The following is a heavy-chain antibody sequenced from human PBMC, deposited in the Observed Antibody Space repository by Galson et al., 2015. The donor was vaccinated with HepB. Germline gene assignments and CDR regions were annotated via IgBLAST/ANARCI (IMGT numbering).Heavy chain of an antibody. V-gene: IGHV3-53*01. CDR2: IYSGGST. CDR1: GFTVSSNY. D-gene: IGHD1/OR15-1a*01. J-gene: IGHJ4*02. CDR3: AITTVTRIRDY. Sequence: SLRLSCAASGFTVSSNYMSWVRQAPGKGLEWVSVIYSGGSTYYADSVKGRFTISRDNSKNTLYLQMNSLRAEDTAVYYCAITTVTRIRDYWGQGILVTVSS.